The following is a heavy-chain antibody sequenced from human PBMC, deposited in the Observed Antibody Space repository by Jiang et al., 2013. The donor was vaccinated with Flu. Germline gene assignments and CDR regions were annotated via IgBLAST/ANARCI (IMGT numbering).Heavy chain of an antibody. CDR2: TYYRSRWNN. V-gene: IGHV6-1*01. D-gene: IGHD3-10*01. J-gene: IGHJ4*02. CDR3: ARGRGQLNFFDY. CDR1: GDSVSSNSGA. Sequence: SQTLSLTCAVSGDSVSSNSGAWNWIRQSPSRGLEWLGRTYYRSRWNNDYAVSVQSRITINAETSQNRISLQLNSVTPEDAAVYYCARGRGQLNFFDYWGQGTLVTVSS.